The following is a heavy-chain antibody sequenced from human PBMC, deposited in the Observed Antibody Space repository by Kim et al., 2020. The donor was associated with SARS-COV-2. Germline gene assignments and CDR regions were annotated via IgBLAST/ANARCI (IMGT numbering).Heavy chain of an antibody. Sequence: GGSLRLSCAASGFTFSSYGMHWVRQAPGKGLEWVAVISYDGSNKYYADSVKGRFTISRDNSKNTLYLQMNSLRAEDTAVYYCAKIHYDILTGYSPGFDY. D-gene: IGHD3-9*01. CDR1: GFTFSSYG. CDR3: AKIHYDILTGYSPGFDY. V-gene: IGHV3-30*18. J-gene: IGHJ4*01. CDR2: ISYDGSNK.